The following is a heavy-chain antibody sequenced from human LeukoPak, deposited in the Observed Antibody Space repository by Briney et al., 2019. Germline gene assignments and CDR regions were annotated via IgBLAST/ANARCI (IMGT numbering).Heavy chain of an antibody. CDR2: FDPEDGET. CDR1: GYTLTELS. Sequence: ASVKVSCKVSGYTLTELSMHGVRQAAGKGLEWMGGFDPEDGETIYAQKFQGRVTMTEDTSTDTAYMELSSLRSEDTAVYYCATSREYYDFWSGQFDYWGQGTLVTVSS. J-gene: IGHJ4*02. D-gene: IGHD3-3*01. CDR3: ATSREYYDFWSGQFDY. V-gene: IGHV1-24*01.